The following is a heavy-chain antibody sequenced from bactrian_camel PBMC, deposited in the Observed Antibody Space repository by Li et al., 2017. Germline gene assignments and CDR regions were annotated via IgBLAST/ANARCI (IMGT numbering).Heavy chain of an antibody. CDR2: INSGGGST. V-gene: IGHV3S31*01. CDR1: GFRFNHTA. CDR3: TQGIYYAPIGDIHRHQ. J-gene: IGHJ4*01. Sequence: QLVESGGGLVQPGGSLRLSCATSGFRFNHTAMSWARQAPGKELEWVSGINSGGGSTYYLDSVKGRFTISRDNNKNTLYLQLIRLRTEDTAMYFCTQGIYYAPIGDIHRHQRGQGTQVTVS. D-gene: IGHD1*01.